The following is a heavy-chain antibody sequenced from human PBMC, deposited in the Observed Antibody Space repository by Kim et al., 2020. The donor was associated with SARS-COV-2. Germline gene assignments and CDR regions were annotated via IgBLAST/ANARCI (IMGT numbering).Heavy chain of an antibody. V-gene: IGHV3-30*04. CDR2: ISYDGSNK. Sequence: GGSLRLSCAASGFTFSSYAMHWVRQAPGKGLEWVAVISYDGSNKYYADSVKGRFTISRDNSKNTLYLQMNSLRAEDTAVYYCARDLDPEPPGITGTGDYWGQGTLVTVSS. CDR1: GFTFSSYA. CDR3: ARDLDPEPPGITGTGDY. D-gene: IGHD1-20*01. J-gene: IGHJ4*02.